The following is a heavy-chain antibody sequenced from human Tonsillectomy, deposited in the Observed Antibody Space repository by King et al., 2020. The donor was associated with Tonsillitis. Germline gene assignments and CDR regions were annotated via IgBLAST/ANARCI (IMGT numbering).Heavy chain of an antibody. Sequence: QLVQSGGAVVQPGRSLRLSCAASGFNFSIYGMNWVRQAPGKGPEWVSAGSFDGNTRHYTDSVKGRFTISKDESKKKLYLQMNFVRFEDTAVYYCVRVGSDCYGGCDSWGQGTLVTVSS. CDR1: GFNFSIYG. J-gene: IGHJ5*01. CDR2: GSFDGNTR. D-gene: IGHD4-23*01. V-gene: IGHV3-30*03. CDR3: VRVGSDCYGGCDS.